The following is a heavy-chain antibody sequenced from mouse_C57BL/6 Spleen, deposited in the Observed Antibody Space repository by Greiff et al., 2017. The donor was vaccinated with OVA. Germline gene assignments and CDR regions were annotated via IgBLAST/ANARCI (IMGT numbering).Heavy chain of an antibody. CDR1: GFTFSDYG. D-gene: IGHD1-1*01. CDR3: ARNGANYYGSSYVYFDY. Sequence: EVKLVESGGGLVKPGGSLKLSCAASGFTFSDYGMHWVRQAPEKGLEWVAYISSGSSTIYYADTVKGRFTISRDNAKNTLFLQMTSLRSEDTAMYYCARNGANYYGSSYVYFDYWGQGTTLTVSS. V-gene: IGHV5-17*01. CDR2: ISSGSSTI. J-gene: IGHJ2*01.